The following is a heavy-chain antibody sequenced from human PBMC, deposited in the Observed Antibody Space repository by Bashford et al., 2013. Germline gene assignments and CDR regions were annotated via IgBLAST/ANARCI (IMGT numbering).Heavy chain of an antibody. CDR1: GGSISSYY. V-gene: IGHV4-59*01. D-gene: IGHD2/OR15-2a*01. Sequence: ETLSLTCTVSGGSISSYYWSWIRQTPGQGLEWIGYVTDSGSANYKPSLKSRVSISIDTSKHQISLKVRSVTAADTAVYYCARGQGPRIQNYYYYGMDVWGPRDHGHRLL. J-gene: IGHJ6*01. CDR2: VTDSGSA. CDR3: ARGQGPRIQNYYYYGMDV.